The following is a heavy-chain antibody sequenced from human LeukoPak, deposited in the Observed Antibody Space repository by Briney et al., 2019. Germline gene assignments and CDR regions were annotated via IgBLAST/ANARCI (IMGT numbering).Heavy chain of an antibody. CDR3: AKGPVSAIVGATTLDY. CDR1: GFTFSNYA. J-gene: IGHJ4*02. D-gene: IGHD1-26*01. Sequence: GRSLRLSCAASGFTFSNYAMNWVSQAPGKGLDWVSLISGSTGSTYYADPLKGRFSISRDNSKNTVYLQMNSLRVEDTAVYYCAKGPVSAIVGATTLDYWGQGILVTVYS. V-gene: IGHV3-23*01. CDR2: ISGSTGST.